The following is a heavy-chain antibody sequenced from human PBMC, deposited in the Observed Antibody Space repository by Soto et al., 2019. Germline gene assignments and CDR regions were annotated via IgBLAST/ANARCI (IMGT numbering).Heavy chain of an antibody. CDR3: ARDRDYYKPGTPYFDY. J-gene: IGHJ4*02. V-gene: IGHV1-46*01. CDR1: GFTFTTSY. CDR2: INPGGGRT. Sequence: ASVKVSCKASGFTFTTSYIHWVRQAPGQGLEWLGMINPGGGRTTYAQDFQGRVTMTADTPTRTAYMDLSGLTSDDTAVYYCARDRDYYKPGTPYFDYWGQGTLVTVSS. D-gene: IGHD3-22*01.